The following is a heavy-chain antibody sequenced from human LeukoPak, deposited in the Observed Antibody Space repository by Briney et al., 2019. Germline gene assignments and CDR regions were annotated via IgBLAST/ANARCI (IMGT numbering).Heavy chain of an antibody. D-gene: IGHD5-24*01. CDR1: GYTFTVYY. V-gene: IGHV1-2*02. CDR2: INPNSGGT. CDR3: ARDGFLRDGSSGYWYFDL. Sequence: ASVKVSCKASGYTFTVYYMHWVRQAPGQGLEWMGWINPNSGGTNYAQKFQGRVTMTRDTSISTAYMELSRLTSDDTAVYYCARDGFLRDGSSGYWYFDLWGRGTLVTVSP. J-gene: IGHJ2*01.